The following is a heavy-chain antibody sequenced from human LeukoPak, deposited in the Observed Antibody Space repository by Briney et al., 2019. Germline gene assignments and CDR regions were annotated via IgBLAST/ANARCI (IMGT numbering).Heavy chain of an antibody. Sequence: GASVKVSCKASGYTFTSYAMHWVRQAPGQRLEWMGWINAGNGNTKYSQKFQGRVTITRDTSASTAYMELSSLRSEDTAVYYCARAPLQDIVVVPAEVWGQGTLVTVSS. CDR3: ARAPLQDIVVVPAEV. CDR1: GYTFTSYA. V-gene: IGHV1-3*01. CDR2: INAGNGNT. J-gene: IGHJ4*02. D-gene: IGHD2-2*01.